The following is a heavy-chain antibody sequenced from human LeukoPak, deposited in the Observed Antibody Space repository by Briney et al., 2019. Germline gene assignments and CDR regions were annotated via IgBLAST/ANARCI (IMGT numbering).Heavy chain of an antibody. Sequence: SQTLSLTCTVSGGSVNSAKYYWSWIRQLPGKGLEWIGYNYTSGSTGDNPSLKNRVTISLDTSKNQFSLRLSSVTAADTAVYYCARYPAPRPPDYWGQGTLVIVSS. CDR3: ARYPAPRPPDY. CDR2: NYTSGST. D-gene: IGHD1-14*01. CDR1: GGSVNSAKYY. J-gene: IGHJ4*02. V-gene: IGHV4-31*03.